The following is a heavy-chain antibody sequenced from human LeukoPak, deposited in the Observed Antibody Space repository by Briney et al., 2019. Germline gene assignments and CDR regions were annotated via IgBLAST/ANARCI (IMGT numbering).Heavy chain of an antibody. CDR3: ARPSGSYHPSAYYFDY. Sequence: PGGSLRLSCAASGFTFSSYGMHWVRQAPGKGLEWVAFIRYDGSNKYYADSVKGRFTISRDNSKNTLYLQMNSLRAEDTAVYYCARPSGSYHPSAYYFDYWGQGTLVTVSS. CDR2: IRYDGSNK. CDR1: GFTFSSYG. D-gene: IGHD1-26*01. V-gene: IGHV3-30*02. J-gene: IGHJ4*02.